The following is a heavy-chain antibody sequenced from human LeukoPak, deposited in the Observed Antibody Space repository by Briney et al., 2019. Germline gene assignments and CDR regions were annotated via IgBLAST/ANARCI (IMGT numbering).Heavy chain of an antibody. Sequence: SETLSLTCTVSGGSISSYYWGWIRQPPGKGLEWIGYIYYSGSTSYNPSLKSRVAISVDTSKNQFSLRLSSVTAADTAVYYCARHMSGGWYLGFDYWGQGTLVTVSS. CDR3: ARHMSGGWYLGFDY. V-gene: IGHV4-59*08. CDR1: GGSISSYY. D-gene: IGHD6-19*01. CDR2: IYYSGST. J-gene: IGHJ4*02.